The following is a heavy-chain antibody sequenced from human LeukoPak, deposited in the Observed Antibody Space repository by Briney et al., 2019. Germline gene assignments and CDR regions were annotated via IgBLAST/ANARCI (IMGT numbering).Heavy chain of an antibody. D-gene: IGHD3-22*01. CDR3: ARAPRGFNDYDTSGSFWYFDL. V-gene: IGHV3-21*01. CDR2: ISSSSSSYI. CDR1: GFTFSSYS. Sequence: PGGSLRLSCAASGFTFSSYSMNWVRQAPGKGLEWVSSISSSSSSYIYYADSVKGRFTISRDNAKNSLFLQMNSLRVEDTAVYYCARAPRGFNDYDTSGSFWYFDLWGRGTLVTVSS. J-gene: IGHJ2*01.